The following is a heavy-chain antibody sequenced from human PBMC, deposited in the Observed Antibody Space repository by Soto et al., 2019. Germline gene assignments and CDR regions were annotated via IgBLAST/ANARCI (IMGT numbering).Heavy chain of an antibody. V-gene: IGHV3-33*01. CDR3: ARDRESTHFDQ. CDR2: IWYDGSNK. CDR1: GFTFSTYG. J-gene: IGHJ4*02. Sequence: GGSLRLSCAASGFTFSTYGMHWVRQAPGKGLEWVAVIWYDGSNKFYADSVKGRFTISRDNSRNMLNLQMNSLRAEDTAVYYCARDRESTHFDQWGQGTLVTVSS.